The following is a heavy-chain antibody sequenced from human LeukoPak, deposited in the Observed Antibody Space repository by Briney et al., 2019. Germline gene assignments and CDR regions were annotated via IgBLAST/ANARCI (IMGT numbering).Heavy chain of an antibody. CDR1: GGSLSGYY. V-gene: IGHV4-34*01. Sequence: SETLSLTCAVYGGSLSGYYWSWIRQPPGKGLEWIGEINHSGSTNYNPSLKSRVTISVDTSKNQFSLKLSSVTAADTAVYYCAGATFDYWGQGTLVTVSS. CDR3: AGATFDY. CDR2: INHSGST. J-gene: IGHJ4*02.